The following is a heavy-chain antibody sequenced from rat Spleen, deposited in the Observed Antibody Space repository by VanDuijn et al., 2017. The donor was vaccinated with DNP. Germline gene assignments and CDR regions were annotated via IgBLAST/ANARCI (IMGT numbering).Heavy chain of an antibody. D-gene: IGHD4-3*01. V-gene: IGHV5-22*01. J-gene: IGHJ2*01. CDR2: IGSPAYAP. CDR3: VRWNSGHFDY. CDR1: GFTFSAYY. Sequence: EVQLVESGVGLVQPGRSLKLSCAASGFTFSAYYMAWVRQAPAKGLEWVAYIGSPAYAPYYTDSVKGRFALSRDNAKSTLYLQMKSLRSEEMATYYCVRWNSGHFDYWGQGVMVTVSS.